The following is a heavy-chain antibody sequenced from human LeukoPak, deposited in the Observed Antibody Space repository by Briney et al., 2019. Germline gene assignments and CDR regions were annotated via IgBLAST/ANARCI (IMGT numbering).Heavy chain of an antibody. J-gene: IGHJ4*02. CDR2: TNYGGRT. Sequence: SETLSLTCTVSGDSSNYYWAWIRQPPGKGLEWIGSTNYGGRTYYTPSLKSRVTLSVDSSKNQFSLNLSSVTAADTAVYYCARHPRQVYYFDYWGQGTLVTVSS. D-gene: IGHD6-6*01. CDR3: ARHPRQVYYFDY. CDR1: GDSSNYY. V-gene: IGHV4-39*01.